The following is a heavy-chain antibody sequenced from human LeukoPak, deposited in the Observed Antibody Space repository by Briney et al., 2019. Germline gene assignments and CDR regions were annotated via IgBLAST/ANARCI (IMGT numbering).Heavy chain of an antibody. Sequence: GGSLRLSCAASGFTFSSYSMHWVRQAPGKGLEWVSVISYDGLYKYYADSMEGRFTTSRENSKNTLYLQINSLATEHTAVYYCARDGSGGANFYYEYWGPGNLVTGSS. CDR1: GFTFSSYS. CDR3: ARDGSGGANFYYEY. J-gene: IGHJ4*02. D-gene: IGHD2-15*01. CDR2: ISYDGLYK. V-gene: IGHV3-30-3*01.